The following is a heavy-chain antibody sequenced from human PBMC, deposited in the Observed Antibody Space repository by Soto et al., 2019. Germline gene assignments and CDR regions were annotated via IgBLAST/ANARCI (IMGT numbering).Heavy chain of an antibody. J-gene: IGHJ6*02. CDR2: ISAYNGNT. CDR3: ARDCRLWLHIRYGMDV. Sequence: QVQLVQSGAEVKKPGASVKVSCKASGYTFTSYGISWVRQAPGQGLEWMGWISAYNGNTNYAQKLQGRVTMTTDTSTSTAHMELRSLRSDDTAVYYCARDCRLWLHIRYGMDVWGHGTTVTVSS. CDR1: GYTFTSYG. D-gene: IGHD5-12*01. V-gene: IGHV1-18*01.